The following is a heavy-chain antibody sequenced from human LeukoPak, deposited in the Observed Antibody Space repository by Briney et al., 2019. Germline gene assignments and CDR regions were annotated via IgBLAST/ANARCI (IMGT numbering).Heavy chain of an antibody. CDR3: ARDGHYDSGGYLS. D-gene: IGHD3-22*01. J-gene: IGHJ1*01. Sequence: TGGSLRLSCAASGFTFSSYWMSWVRQAPGKGLEWVANIKQDGSEKYYVDSVKGRFTISRDNAKNSLYLQMNSLRAEDTAVYYCARDGHYDSGGYLSWGQGTLVTVSS. CDR2: IKQDGSEK. CDR1: GFTFSSYW. V-gene: IGHV3-7*01.